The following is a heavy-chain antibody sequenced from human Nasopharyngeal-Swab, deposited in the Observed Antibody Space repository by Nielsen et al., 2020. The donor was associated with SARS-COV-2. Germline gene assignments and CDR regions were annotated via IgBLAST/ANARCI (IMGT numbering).Heavy chain of an antibody. CDR2: ISSSSSYI. V-gene: IGHV3-21*01. CDR3: ARDTLAVAGIGGVVDY. Sequence: GESLMISCAASGFTFSSYSMNWVRQAPGKGLEWVSSISSSSSYIYYADSVKGRFTISRDNAKNSLYLQMNSLRAEDTAVYYCARDTLAVAGIGGVVDYWGQGSVVTVAA. CDR1: GFTFSSYS. J-gene: IGHJ4*02. D-gene: IGHD6-19*01.